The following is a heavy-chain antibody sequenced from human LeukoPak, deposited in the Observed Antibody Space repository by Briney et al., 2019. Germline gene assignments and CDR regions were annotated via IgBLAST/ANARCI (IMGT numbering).Heavy chain of an antibody. CDR2: ISSSSSYI. CDR3: AREGEDYYYGMDV. J-gene: IGHJ6*02. Sequence: PGGSLRLSCAASGFTFSSYSMNWVRQAPGKGLEWVSSISSSSSYIYYADSVKGRFTISRDNAKNSLYLQMNSLRAEDTAAYYCAREGEDYYYGMDVWGQGTTVTVSS. D-gene: IGHD2-21*01. CDR1: GFTFSSYS. V-gene: IGHV3-21*01.